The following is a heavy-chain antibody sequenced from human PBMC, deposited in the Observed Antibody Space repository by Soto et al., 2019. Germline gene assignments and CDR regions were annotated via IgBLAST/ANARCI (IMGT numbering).Heavy chain of an antibody. CDR3: AREVSLSGKWLARYTNWFDP. CDR2: ISAYNGNT. Sequence: QVQLVQSGADVKKPGASVKVSCKASGYTFTSYGISWVRQAPGQGLEWMGWISAYNGNTNYAQKLQGRVTMTTDTSRSTADMELRSLRSDDTAVYYCAREVSLSGKWLARYTNWFDPWGQGTLVTVSS. J-gene: IGHJ5*02. V-gene: IGHV1-18*01. D-gene: IGHD6-19*01. CDR1: GYTFTSYG.